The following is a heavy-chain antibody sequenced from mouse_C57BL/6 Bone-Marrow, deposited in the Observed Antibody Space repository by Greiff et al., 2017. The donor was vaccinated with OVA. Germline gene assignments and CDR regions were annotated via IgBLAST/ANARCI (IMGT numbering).Heavy chain of an antibody. Sequence: QVQLQQSGPELVKPGASVKISCKASGYAFSSSWMNWVKQRPGKGLEWIGRIYPGDGDTNYNGKFKGKATLTADKSSSTAYMQLSSLTSEDSAVYFCAEYYGSSYGYFDVWGTGTTVTVS. J-gene: IGHJ1*03. CDR3: AEYYGSSYGYFDV. D-gene: IGHD1-1*01. V-gene: IGHV1-82*01. CDR1: GYAFSSSW. CDR2: IYPGDGDT.